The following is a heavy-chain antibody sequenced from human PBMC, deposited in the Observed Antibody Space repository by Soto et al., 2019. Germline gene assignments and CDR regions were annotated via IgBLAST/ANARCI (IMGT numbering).Heavy chain of an antibody. CDR1: GGSINIDY. D-gene: IGHD1-1*01. J-gene: IGHJ4*03. Sequence: SEPLSLTCTVSGGSINIDYWTWIRQPPGRGLEWIGYIYYTGSTSYNPSLRSRVTISVDRSKNQFSLKLGSATAEETALYYCARDRGHAYNRAGLGY. CDR3: ARDRGHAYNRAGLGY. CDR2: IYYTGST. V-gene: IGHV4-59*01.